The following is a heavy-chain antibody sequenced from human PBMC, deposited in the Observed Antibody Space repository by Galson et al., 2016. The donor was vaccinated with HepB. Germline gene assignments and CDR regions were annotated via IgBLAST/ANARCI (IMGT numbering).Heavy chain of an antibody. V-gene: IGHV3-7*01. Sequence: SLRLSCAASGFIFSSHWMSWVRQAPGEGLEWVAKIKQDGSAIKYVDSVEGRFTISRDNAKNSLYLQMNNLRAGDTAVYYCVRFYCSSGSCYLDYWGQGTLVTVS. J-gene: IGHJ4*02. CDR3: VRFYCSSGSCYLDY. CDR2: IKQDGSAI. D-gene: IGHD2-15*01. CDR1: GFIFSSHW.